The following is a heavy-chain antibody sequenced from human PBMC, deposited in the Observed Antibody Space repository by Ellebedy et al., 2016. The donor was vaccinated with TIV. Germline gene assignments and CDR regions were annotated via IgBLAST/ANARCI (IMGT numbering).Heavy chain of an antibody. CDR1: GDSISTVHHY. J-gene: IGHJ6*02. V-gene: IGHV4-31*03. CDR3: ARAYTPPIYYYFYGMDV. D-gene: IGHD2-2*02. CDR2: IFFSGIT. Sequence: LRLXCTVSGDSISTVHHYWTWIRQRPGKGLEWIGYIFFSGITFYSPSLKSRLTISVDTSANQFSLRLGSVTAADTAVYYCARAYTPPIYYYFYGMDVWGQGITVTVSS.